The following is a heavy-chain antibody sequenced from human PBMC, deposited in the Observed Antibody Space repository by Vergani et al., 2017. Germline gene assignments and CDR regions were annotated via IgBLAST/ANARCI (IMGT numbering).Heavy chain of an antibody. CDR2: IIPIFGTA. V-gene: IGHV1-69*01. Sequence: QVQLVQSGAEVKKPGSSVKVSCKASGGTFSSYAISWVRQAPGQGLEWMGGIIPIFGTANYAQKFQGRVTITADESTSTAYMELSSLRAEDTAVYYCARAGGYCRSTSCYANWFDPWGQGTLVTVSS. CDR3: ARAGGYCRSTSCYANWFDP. J-gene: IGHJ5*02. CDR1: GGTFSSYA. D-gene: IGHD2-2*01.